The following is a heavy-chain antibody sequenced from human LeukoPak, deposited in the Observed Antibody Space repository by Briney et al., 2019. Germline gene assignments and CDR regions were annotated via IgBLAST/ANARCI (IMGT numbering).Heavy chain of an antibody. D-gene: IGHD6-6*01. V-gene: IGHV3-21*01. CDR1: GFTFSSYA. CDR2: ISSSSSYI. CDR3: ARDFSSSSRRLDV. J-gene: IGHJ6*04. Sequence: GGSLRLSCAASGFTFSSYAMSWVRQAPGKGLEWVSAISSSSSYIYYADSVKGRFTISRDNAKNSLYLQMNSLRAEDTAVYYCARDFSSSSRRLDVWGKGTTVTVSS.